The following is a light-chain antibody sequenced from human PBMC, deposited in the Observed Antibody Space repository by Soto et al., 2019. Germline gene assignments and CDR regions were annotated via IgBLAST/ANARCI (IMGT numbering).Light chain of an antibody. CDR3: QQRSNWPLT. CDR2: DAS. J-gene: IGKJ4*01. V-gene: IGKV3-11*01. CDR1: QSVSSY. Sequence: EIVLTQSPGTLSLSPGERATLSCRASQSVSSYLAWYQLKPGQAPRLLIYDASNRATGIPARFSGSGSGTDFTLTISSLEPEDFAVYYCQQRSNWPLTFGGGTKVDI.